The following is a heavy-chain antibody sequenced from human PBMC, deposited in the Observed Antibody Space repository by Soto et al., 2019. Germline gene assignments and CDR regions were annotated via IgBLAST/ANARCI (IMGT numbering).Heavy chain of an antibody. J-gene: IGHJ2*01. CDR3: AKGILASVVVPATIGYWYFDL. D-gene: IGHD2-2*02. Sequence: GGSLRLSCAASGFTFRSYAMSWVRQAPGKGLEWVSAISGSGGRTYYADSVKGRCTISRDNSKNTVYLQMNSLRAEDKAVYYCAKGILASVVVPATIGYWYFDLWGRGTLVTVSS. CDR1: GFTFRSYA. V-gene: IGHV3-23*01. CDR2: ISGSGGRT.